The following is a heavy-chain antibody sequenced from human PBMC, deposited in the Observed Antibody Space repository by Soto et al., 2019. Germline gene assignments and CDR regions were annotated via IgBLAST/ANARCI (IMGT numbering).Heavy chain of an antibody. CDR1: GFTFTSHA. V-gene: IGHV3-23*01. CDR2: ISGTGVST. J-gene: IGHJ6*02. CDR3: AKNRDGYYYTGKEV. Sequence: GGSLRLSCAASGFTFTSHAISWVRQAPGKGLEWVSAISGTGVSTFYADSVKGRFTISRDNSRNTLYLQMNSLRVEDTAIYYCAKNRDGYYYTGKEVWGQGTTGTV.